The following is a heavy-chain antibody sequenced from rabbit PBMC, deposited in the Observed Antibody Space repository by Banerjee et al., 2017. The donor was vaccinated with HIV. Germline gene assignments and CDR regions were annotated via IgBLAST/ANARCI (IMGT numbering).Heavy chain of an antibody. J-gene: IGHJ4*01. V-gene: IGHV1S45*01. CDR3: GGSSGVTTYSKL. Sequence: QEQLEESGGDLVKPGASLTLTCTASGIDLSGYGIIWVRQAPGKGPEWIASIYNGNGGTYYASWAKGRFTVSKTSSTTVTLQMTSLTAADTATYFCGGSSGVTTYSKLWGPGTLVTVS. CDR2: IYNGNGGT. CDR1: GIDLSGYG. D-gene: IGHD1-1*01.